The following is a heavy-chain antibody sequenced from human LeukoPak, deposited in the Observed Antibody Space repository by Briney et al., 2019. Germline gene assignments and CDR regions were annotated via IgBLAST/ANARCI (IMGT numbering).Heavy chain of an antibody. J-gene: IGHJ5*01. Sequence: GGSLRLSCAASGFTFSNAWMSWVRQAPGKGLEWVGRIRSKTDGGTTDYAAPVKGRFTISRDDSRNTLYLQMSSLKTGDTAVYYCTKSLDCSRTSCDSWGQGTLVTVSS. V-gene: IGHV3-15*01. CDR1: GFTFSNAW. D-gene: IGHD2-2*01. CDR3: TKSLDCSRTSCDS. CDR2: IRSKTDGGTT.